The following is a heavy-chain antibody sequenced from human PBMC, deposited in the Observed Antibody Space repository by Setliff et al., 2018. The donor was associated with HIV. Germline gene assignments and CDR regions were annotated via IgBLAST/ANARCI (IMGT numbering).Heavy chain of an antibody. CDR3: ARHVAGTRSAFDI. D-gene: IGHD6-19*01. CDR1: GGSISSYY. V-gene: IGHV4-39*01. J-gene: IGHJ3*02. CDR2: IYYSGST. Sequence: PSEPLSLTCTVSGGSISSYYWGWIRQPPGKGLEWIGSIYYSGSTYYNPALTSRVTISVDTSKNQFSLKLSSVTAADTAVYYCARHVAGTRSAFDIWGQGTMVTVSS.